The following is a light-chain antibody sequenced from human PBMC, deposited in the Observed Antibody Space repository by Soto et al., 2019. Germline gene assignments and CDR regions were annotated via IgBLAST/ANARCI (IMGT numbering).Light chain of an antibody. CDR2: GAS. J-gene: IGKJ1*01. CDR3: QQYNNWLWT. V-gene: IGKV3-15*01. Sequence: EIVMTQSPATLSVSPGERATLSCRASQSINSNLVWYQQKPGQAPRLLIYGASPRATGIPARFSGSGSGTEFTLTISSLQSEDFAVYYCQQYNNWLWTFGQGTKVEIK. CDR1: QSINSN.